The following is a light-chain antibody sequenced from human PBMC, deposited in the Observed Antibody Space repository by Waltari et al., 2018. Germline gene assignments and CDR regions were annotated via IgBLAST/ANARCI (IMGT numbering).Light chain of an antibody. CDR3: QQYNAWPPNT. CDR2: GAS. Sequence: EIVMTQSPATLSVSQGERATLSCRASQSVSSNLAWYQQKPGQAPRLLIYGASTRATGIPARFSGSGSGTEFTLTISSLQSEDFAVYYCQQYNAWPPNTFGPGTKVDIK. V-gene: IGKV3D-15*01. J-gene: IGKJ3*01. CDR1: QSVSSN.